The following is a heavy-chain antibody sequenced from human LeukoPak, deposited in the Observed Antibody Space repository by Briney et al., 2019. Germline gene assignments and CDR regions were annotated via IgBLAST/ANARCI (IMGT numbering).Heavy chain of an antibody. CDR2: IYPSDSET. CDR1: GYRFTSDW. J-gene: IGHJ4*02. D-gene: IGHD5-24*01. CDR3: ARSPRWLQLWYYFDY. V-gene: IGHV5-51*01. Sequence: GESLKISCKGSGYRFTSDWIAWVRQMPGKGLEWMGIIYPSDSETRYSPSFQGQVTISADKSISTAYLQWSSLKASDTAIYYCARSPRWLQLWYYFDYWGQGTLVTVSS.